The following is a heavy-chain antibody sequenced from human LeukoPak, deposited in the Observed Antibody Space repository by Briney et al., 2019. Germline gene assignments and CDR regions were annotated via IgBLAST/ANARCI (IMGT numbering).Heavy chain of an antibody. J-gene: IGHJ6*02. CDR2: INPNSGGT. D-gene: IGHD2-2*01. Sequence: ASVKVSCKASGYTVTGYYMHWVRQAPGQGLEWMGWINPNSGGTNYAQKLHGRVTMTRDTYISPAYMELSRLRADDTAVYYCARELFVVVPAAPNPQVDTAMVPQVGMDVWGQGTTVTVSS. CDR3: ARELFVVVPAAPNPQVDTAMVPQVGMDV. V-gene: IGHV1-2*02. CDR1: GYTVTGYY.